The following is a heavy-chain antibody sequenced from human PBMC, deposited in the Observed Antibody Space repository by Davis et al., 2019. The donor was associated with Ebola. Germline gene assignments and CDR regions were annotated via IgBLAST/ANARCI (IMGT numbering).Heavy chain of an antibody. D-gene: IGHD3-3*01. Sequence: GESLKISCAASGFTFSDYYMSWIRQAPGKGLEWVSYISSSGSTIYYADSVKGRFISARDNAKNSLYLQMNSLRAEDTAVYYCAKSGLSFGVVKYHYGMDVWGKGTTVTVSS. CDR3: AKSGLSFGVVKYHYGMDV. CDR1: GFTFSDYY. J-gene: IGHJ6*04. V-gene: IGHV3-11*01. CDR2: ISSSGSTI.